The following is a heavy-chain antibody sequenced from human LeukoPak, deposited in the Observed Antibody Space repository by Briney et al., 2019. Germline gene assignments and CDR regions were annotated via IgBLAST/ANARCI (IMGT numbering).Heavy chain of an antibody. CDR3: ARELSAGREPSYFDY. CDR2: IIPIFGTA. V-gene: IGHV1-69*13. Sequence: SVKVSCKASGGTFSSYAISWVRQAPGQGLEWMGGIIPIFGTANYAQKFQGRVTITADESTSTAYMELSSPRSEDTAVYYCARELSAGREPSYFDYWGQGTLVTVSS. J-gene: IGHJ4*02. D-gene: IGHD1-14*01. CDR1: GGTFSSYA.